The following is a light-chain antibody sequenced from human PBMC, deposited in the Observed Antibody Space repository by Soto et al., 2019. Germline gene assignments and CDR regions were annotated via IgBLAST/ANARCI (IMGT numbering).Light chain of an antibody. V-gene: IGKV3-11*01. CDR2: DAS. Sequence: EIVLTQSPATLYLSPGDGATLSCRARRSVSSYLAWYQQKPGQAPRLLIYDASNRATGIPARFSGSGSGTDFTLTISNLEPEDSAVYYCQQRSNWPPTFGQGTKLEIK. CDR1: RSVSSY. CDR3: QQRSNWPPT. J-gene: IGKJ2*01.